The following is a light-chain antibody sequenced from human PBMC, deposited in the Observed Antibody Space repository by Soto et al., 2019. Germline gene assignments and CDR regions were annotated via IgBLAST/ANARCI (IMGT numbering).Light chain of an antibody. Sequence: EIVMTQSPATLSVSPGERVTLSCRTSHSVNSHVAWYQQKPGQAPRLLLYGASTRATGIPVRFSGSGFGTEFTLTISSLQSEDIAVYYCQQYKNWPLFGQGTRLEI. J-gene: IGKJ5*01. CDR3: QQYKNWPL. CDR1: HSVNSH. CDR2: GAS. V-gene: IGKV3-15*01.